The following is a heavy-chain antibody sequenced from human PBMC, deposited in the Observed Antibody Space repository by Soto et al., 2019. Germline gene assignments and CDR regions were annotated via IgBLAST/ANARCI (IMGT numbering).Heavy chain of an antibody. V-gene: IGHV1-69*13. CDR3: ARPIIGNQLLYAPFDY. CDR2: IIPIFGTA. Sequence: ASVKVSCKASGGTFSSYAISWVRQAPGQGLEWMGGIIPIFGTANYAQKFQGRVTITADESTSTAYMELSSLRSEDTAVYYCARPIIGNQLLYAPFDYWGQGTLVTVHS. D-gene: IGHD2-2*02. CDR1: GGTFSSYA. J-gene: IGHJ4*02.